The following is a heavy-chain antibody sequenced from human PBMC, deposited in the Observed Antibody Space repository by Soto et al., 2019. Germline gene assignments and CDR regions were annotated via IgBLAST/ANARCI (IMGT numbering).Heavy chain of an antibody. V-gene: IGHV3-21*01. Sequence: GGSLRLCCAASGFNFNSYTINWVRQAPGKRLEWLSSISSSGYIFSTDSVRGRFTISRDNAKNSVYLQINSLRAEDTAVYSCARDCSGGSCYPGMDVWGQGTTVTVSS. J-gene: IGHJ6*02. CDR3: ARDCSGGSCYPGMDV. CDR1: GFNFNSYT. CDR2: ISSSGYI. D-gene: IGHD2-15*01.